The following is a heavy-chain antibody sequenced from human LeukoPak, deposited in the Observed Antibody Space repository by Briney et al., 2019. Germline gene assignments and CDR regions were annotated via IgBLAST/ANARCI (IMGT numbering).Heavy chain of an antibody. J-gene: IGHJ5*02. D-gene: IGHD3-16*01. CDR3: ARGRNRGGGNWFDP. V-gene: IGHV1-8*01. CDR2: MNPNSGNT. Sequence: GASETVSCKASGYTFTSYDINWVRQATGQGLEWMGWMNPNSGNTGYAQKFQGGVTMTRNTSISTAYMELSSLRSEDTAVYYCARGRNRGGGNWFDPWGQGTLVTVSS. CDR1: GYTFTSYD.